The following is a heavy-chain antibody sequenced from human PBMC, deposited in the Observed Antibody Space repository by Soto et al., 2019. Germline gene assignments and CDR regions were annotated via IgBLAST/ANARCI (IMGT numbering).Heavy chain of an antibody. CDR1: GFTFSSYW. D-gene: IGHD3-3*01. J-gene: IGHJ4*02. CDR2: IKQDGSEK. V-gene: IGHV3-7*03. CDR3: ARDFYGDTYYDFLDY. Sequence: EVQLVESGGGLVQPGGSLRLSCAASGFTFSSYWMSWVRQAPGKGREWVANIKQDGSEKYYVDSVKGRFTISRDNAKNSLYLQMNSLRAEDTAVYYCARDFYGDTYYDFLDYWGQGTLVTVSS.